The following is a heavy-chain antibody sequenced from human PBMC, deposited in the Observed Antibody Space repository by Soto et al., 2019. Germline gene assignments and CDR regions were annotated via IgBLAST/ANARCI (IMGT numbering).Heavy chain of an antibody. CDR1: GGSISSGGYY. CDR3: ARDGAYSSSDYYYMDV. J-gene: IGHJ6*03. Sequence: SETLSLTCTVSGGSISSGGYYWSWIRQHPGKGLEWIGYIYYSGSTYYNPSLKGRVTISVDTSKNQFSLKLSSVTAADTAVYYCARDGAYSSSDYYYMDVWGKGTTVTVSS. CDR2: IYYSGST. D-gene: IGHD6-6*01. V-gene: IGHV4-31*03.